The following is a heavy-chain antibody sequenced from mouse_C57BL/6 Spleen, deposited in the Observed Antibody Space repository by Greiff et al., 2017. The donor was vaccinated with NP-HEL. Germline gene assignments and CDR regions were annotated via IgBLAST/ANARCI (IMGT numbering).Heavy chain of an antibody. V-gene: IGHV1-69*01. CDR3: ARGVYEYDGFAY. J-gene: IGHJ3*01. D-gene: IGHD2-4*01. Sequence: QVQLQQSGAELVMPGASVKLSCKASGYTFTSYWMHWVKQRPGQGLEWIGEIDPSDSYTNYNQKFKGKSTLTVDKSSSTAYMQLSSLTSEDSAVYYCARGVYEYDGFAYWGQGTLVTVSA. CDR2: IDPSDSYT. CDR1: GYTFTSYW.